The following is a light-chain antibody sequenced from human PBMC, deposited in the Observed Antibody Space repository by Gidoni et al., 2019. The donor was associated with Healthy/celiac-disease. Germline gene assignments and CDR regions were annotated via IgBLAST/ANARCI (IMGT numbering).Light chain of an antibody. J-gene: IGLJ2*01. Sequence: SYDLPQPRSVSVSPGQTASINCPGDKLGDKYVCWYRQRPGQSPVLLIYQDNKRPSLIPERFSGSNSGNTATLTISGTQAVDEADYYCQTWASSTVIFGGGTKLTVL. CDR2: QDN. V-gene: IGLV3-1*01. CDR3: QTWASSTVI. CDR1: KLGDKY.